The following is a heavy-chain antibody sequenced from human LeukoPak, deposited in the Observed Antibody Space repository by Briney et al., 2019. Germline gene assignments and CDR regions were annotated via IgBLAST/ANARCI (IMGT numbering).Heavy chain of an antibody. J-gene: IGHJ4*02. CDR1: GGSISN. D-gene: IGHD2-2*01. Sequence: KPSETLSLTCTVSGGSISNWGWIRQPPGKGLEWIGSIYYSGTTYYNPSLMSRVTISADTSKNQFSLELSSVTAADTAVYYCARYCTSTSCFLKHVFDSWGQGTLVTVSS. V-gene: IGHV4-39*01. CDR3: ARYCTSTSCFLKHVFDS. CDR2: IYYSGTT.